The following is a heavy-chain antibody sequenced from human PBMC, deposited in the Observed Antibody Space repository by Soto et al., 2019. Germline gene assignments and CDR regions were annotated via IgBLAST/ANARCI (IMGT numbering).Heavy chain of an antibody. CDR1: GGTFSSYA. Sequence: GPPVKVSCKASGGTFSSYAISWVRQAPGQGLGWMGGIIPIFGTANYAQKFQGRVTVTADESTSTAYMELSSLRSEDTAVYYCARNYGSGSPRYYGMDVWGQGTTVTVSS. D-gene: IGHD3-10*01. V-gene: IGHV1-69*13. CDR2: IIPIFGTA. CDR3: ARNYGSGSPRYYGMDV. J-gene: IGHJ6*02.